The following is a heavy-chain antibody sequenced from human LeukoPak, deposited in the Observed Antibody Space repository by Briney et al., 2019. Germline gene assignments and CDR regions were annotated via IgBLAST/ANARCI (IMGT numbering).Heavy chain of an antibody. CDR1: GGSFSGYY. Sequence: PSETLSLTCAVYGGSFSGYYWSWIRQPPGKGLEWTGEINHSGSTNYNPSLKSRVTIPVDTSKNQFSLKLSSVTAADTAVYYCARGGRRWLPFDPWGQGTLVTVSS. CDR2: INHSGST. CDR3: ARGGRRWLPFDP. V-gene: IGHV4-34*01. J-gene: IGHJ5*02. D-gene: IGHD5-24*01.